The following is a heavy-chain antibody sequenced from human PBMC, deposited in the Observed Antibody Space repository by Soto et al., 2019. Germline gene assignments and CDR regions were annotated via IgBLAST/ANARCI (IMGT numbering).Heavy chain of an antibody. CDR2: IHYGETT. V-gene: IGHV4-31*03. CDR1: GGSWNRGGAY. J-gene: IGHJ2*01. Sequence: QLQLLESGPGGVKPSETLPLTSTFSGGSWNRGGAYWNCFRRPPGKGLGWIGNIHYGETTKYNPSLKSRLTVSADTSKNQFSLKLNSVTAADTAVYYCARGKRGPWYFDLWGRGTLVAVSS. CDR3: ARGKRGPWYFDL.